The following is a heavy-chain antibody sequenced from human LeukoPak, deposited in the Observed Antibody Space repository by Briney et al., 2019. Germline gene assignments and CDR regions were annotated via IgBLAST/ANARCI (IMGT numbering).Heavy chain of an antibody. Sequence: ASVKVSCKASGYTFTSYDINWVRQATGQGLEWMGWMNPTSGNTGYAQKFQGRVTMTRNTSISTAYMELSSLRSEDMAVYYCARRGPPYDPAGYWGQGTLVTVSS. J-gene: IGHJ4*02. V-gene: IGHV1-8*01. CDR2: MNPTSGNT. CDR1: GYTFTSYD. CDR3: ARRGPPYDPAGY. D-gene: IGHD2-8*01.